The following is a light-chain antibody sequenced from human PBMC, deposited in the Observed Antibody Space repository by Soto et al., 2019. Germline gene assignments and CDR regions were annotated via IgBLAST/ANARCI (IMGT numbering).Light chain of an antibody. V-gene: IGLV1-47*01. CDR1: SSNIGSNY. CDR3: AAWDDSLSGLV. J-gene: IGLJ2*01. Sequence: QSVLTQPPSASGTPGQRVTISCSGSSSNIGSNYVYWFQHLPGTAPKLLIYKNNQRPSGVPDRFSGSKSGTSASLAISGLRSDDEADYYCAAWDDSLSGLVFGGGTKLTVL. CDR2: KNN.